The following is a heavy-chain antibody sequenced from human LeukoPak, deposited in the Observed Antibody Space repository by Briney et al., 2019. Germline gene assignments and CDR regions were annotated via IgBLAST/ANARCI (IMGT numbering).Heavy chain of an antibody. Sequence: GGSLRLSCAASGFTFSSYGMHWVRQAPGKGLEWVAFIRYDGSNKYYADSVKGRFTISRDNSKNTLYLQMNSLRAEDTAVYYCPKLYCSSTSCYKRNNWFDPWGQGTLVTVSS. CDR3: PKLYCSSTSCYKRNNWFDP. CDR2: IRYDGSNK. CDR1: GFTFSSYG. D-gene: IGHD2-2*01. J-gene: IGHJ5*02. V-gene: IGHV3-30*02.